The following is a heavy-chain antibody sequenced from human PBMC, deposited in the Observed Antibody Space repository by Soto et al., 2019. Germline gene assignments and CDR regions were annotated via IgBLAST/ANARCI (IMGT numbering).Heavy chain of an antibody. CDR3: ARRAAAWYFDY. Sequence: QVQLVQSGAEVKKPGASVKVSCKASGYTFTSYYMHWVRQAPGQGLEWMGIINPSGGSTSYAQKFQGRVTITRDTSTSTVYMELSSLRSEDTAVYYCARRAAAWYFDYWGQGTLVTVSS. CDR2: INPSGGST. CDR1: GYTFTSYY. V-gene: IGHV1-46*01. D-gene: IGHD6-13*01. J-gene: IGHJ4*02.